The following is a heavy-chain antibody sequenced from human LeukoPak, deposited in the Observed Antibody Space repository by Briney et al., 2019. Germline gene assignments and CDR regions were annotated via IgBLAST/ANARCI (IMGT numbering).Heavy chain of an antibody. V-gene: IGHV4-61*01. CDR1: GGSVSSGSYY. D-gene: IGHD2-2*01. Sequence: PSETLSLTCTVSGGSVSSGSYYWSWIRQPPGKGLEWIAEINHSGNTNYNPSLKSRVTISVDTSKNQISLKMNSVTAADTAVYYCARGPCSTTSCYVDSWGQGTLVTVSS. J-gene: IGHJ4*02. CDR2: INHSGNT. CDR3: ARGPCSTTSCYVDS.